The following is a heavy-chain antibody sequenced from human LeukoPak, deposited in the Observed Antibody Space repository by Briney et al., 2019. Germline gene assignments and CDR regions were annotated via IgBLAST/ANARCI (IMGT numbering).Heavy chain of an antibody. CDR3: ARGLKGVHTTMAHFDS. CDR1: GGSISSYY. Sequence: PSETLSLTCTVSGGSISSYYWSWIRQPAGKGLQWIGRIYSSGSANYNPSLKSRVTMSVDTSKNQFSLKLSSVTAADTAVYYCARGLKGVHTTMAHFDSWGQGTLVTVSS. J-gene: IGHJ4*02. CDR2: IYSSGSA. V-gene: IGHV4-4*07. D-gene: IGHD5-18*01.